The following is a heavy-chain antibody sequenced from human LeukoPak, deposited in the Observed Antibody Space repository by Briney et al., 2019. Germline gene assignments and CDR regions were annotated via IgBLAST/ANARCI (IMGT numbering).Heavy chain of an antibody. Sequence: GSLRLSCTVSGVTVSSKSMSWVRQAAGKGVGWVSFIYSGVGVHDSDSVKGRFTISRDDSKNTLYLQMNSLRAEDTAVYYCARERVAYQLLSKRGVYYFDYWGQGTLVTVSS. D-gene: IGHD2-2*01. CDR3: ARERVAYQLLSKRGVYYFDY. CDR1: GVTVSSKS. V-gene: IGHV3-53*01. J-gene: IGHJ4*02. CDR2: IYSGVGV.